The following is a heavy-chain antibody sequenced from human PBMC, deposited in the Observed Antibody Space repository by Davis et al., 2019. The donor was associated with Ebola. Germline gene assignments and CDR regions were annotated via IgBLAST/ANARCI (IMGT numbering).Heavy chain of an antibody. CDR3: ARREYFSPRFDP. D-gene: IGHD6-6*01. V-gene: IGHV5-51*01. Sequence: GESLKISCKGSGYTFTNYWIGWVRQLPGKGLEWVAIIYPHGSDIQYSPSFQGHVTISVEKSISTAYLQWSSLKASDSGIYYCARREYFSPRFDPWGQGTLVTVSS. CDR2: IYPHGSDI. J-gene: IGHJ5*02. CDR1: GYTFTNYW.